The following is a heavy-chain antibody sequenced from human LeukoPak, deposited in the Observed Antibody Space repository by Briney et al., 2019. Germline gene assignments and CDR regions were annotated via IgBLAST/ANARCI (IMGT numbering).Heavy chain of an antibody. CDR1: GFTFSSDE. D-gene: IGHD6-13*01. CDR3: ARSRAAAGT. Sequence: GGSMRLSCAAYGFTFSSDELNWVRQAPGKGLEWISYISSSGSTMYYADSVKGRFTISRDNAKNSLDLQMNSLRAEDTAVYYCARSRAAAGTWGQGTLVTVSS. V-gene: IGHV3-48*03. J-gene: IGHJ4*02. CDR2: ISSSGSTM.